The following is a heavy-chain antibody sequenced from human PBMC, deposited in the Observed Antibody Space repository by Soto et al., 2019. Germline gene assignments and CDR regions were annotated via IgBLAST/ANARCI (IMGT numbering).Heavy chain of an antibody. CDR3: AREDYYDSSGYRYYFDY. CDR1: GGTFSSYA. V-gene: IGHV1-69*12. Sequence: QVQLVQSGAEVKKPGSSVKVSCKASGGTFSSYAISWVRQAPGQGLEWMGGIIPIFGTANYAQKFQGRVTITAXXSXSXXYMELGSLRSEDTAVYYCAREDYYDSSGYRYYFDYWGQGTLVTVSS. CDR2: IIPIFGTA. D-gene: IGHD3-22*01. J-gene: IGHJ4*02.